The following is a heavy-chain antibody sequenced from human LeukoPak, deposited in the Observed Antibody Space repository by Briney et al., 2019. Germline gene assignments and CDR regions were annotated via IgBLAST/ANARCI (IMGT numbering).Heavy chain of an antibody. J-gene: IGHJ4*02. D-gene: IGHD6-6*01. CDR3: ARSSSRPAHYFDY. CDR2: IYPGDSDT. CDR1: GYSFTSYW. V-gene: IGHV5-51*01. Sequence: GESLKISCKGSGYSFTSYWIGWVRQMPGKGLEWMGIIYPGDSDTRYSPSFQGQVTISADKSIGTAYLQWSSLKASDTAMYYCARSSSRPAHYFDYWGQGTLVTVSS.